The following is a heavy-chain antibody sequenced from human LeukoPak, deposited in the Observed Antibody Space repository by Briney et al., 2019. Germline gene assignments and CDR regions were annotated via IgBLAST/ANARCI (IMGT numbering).Heavy chain of an antibody. D-gene: IGHD2-15*01. CDR3: ARPREYCSGGSCYSGGWFDP. V-gene: IGHV1-69*04. CDR1: GGTFSSYA. Sequence: SVKVSCKASGGTFSSYAISWVRQAPGQGLEWMGRIIPVLGISNYAQKFQGRATITADRSTSTAYMELSSLSSEDTAVYYCARPREYCSGGSCYSGGWFDPWGQGTLVTVSS. CDR2: IIPVLGIS. J-gene: IGHJ5*02.